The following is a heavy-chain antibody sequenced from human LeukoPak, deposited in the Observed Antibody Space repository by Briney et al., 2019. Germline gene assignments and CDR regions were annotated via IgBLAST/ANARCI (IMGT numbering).Heavy chain of an antibody. CDR3: ARRLGHSSGWCSPISGQNNWFDP. CDR1: GGSFSGYY. Sequence: SETLSLTCAVYGGSFSGYYWSWIRQPPGKGLEWIGEINHSGSTNYNPSLKSRVTISVDTSKNQFSLKLSSVTAADTAVYYCARRLGHSSGWCSPISGQNNWFDPWGQGTLVTVSS. CDR2: INHSGST. J-gene: IGHJ5*02. V-gene: IGHV4-34*01. D-gene: IGHD6-19*01.